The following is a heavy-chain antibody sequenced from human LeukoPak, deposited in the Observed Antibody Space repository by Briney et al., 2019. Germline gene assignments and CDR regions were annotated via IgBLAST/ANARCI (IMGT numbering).Heavy chain of an antibody. Sequence: GRSLRLSCAASGFTFSSYAMHWVRQAPGKGLEWVAVISYDGSNKYYADSVKGRFTISRDNSKSTLYLQMNSLRAEDTAVYYCARSYGSGSYADYWGQGTLVTVSS. CDR2: ISYDGSNK. D-gene: IGHD3-10*01. CDR3: ARSYGSGSYADY. V-gene: IGHV3-30*04. J-gene: IGHJ4*02. CDR1: GFTFSSYA.